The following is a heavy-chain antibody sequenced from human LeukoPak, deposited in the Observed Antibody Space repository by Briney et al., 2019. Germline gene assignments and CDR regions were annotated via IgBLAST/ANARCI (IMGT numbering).Heavy chain of an antibody. CDR2: INPNSGDT. Sequence: ASVKVSCKASGYTFTGYYMHWVRQAPGQGLEWMGWINPNSGDTNYAQKFQGRVTITRNTSISTAYMELSSLRSEDTAVYYCARRRVKSPRWFDPWGQGTLVTVSS. D-gene: IGHD3-22*01. J-gene: IGHJ5*02. CDR3: ARRRVKSPRWFDP. V-gene: IGHV1-2*02. CDR1: GYTFTGYY.